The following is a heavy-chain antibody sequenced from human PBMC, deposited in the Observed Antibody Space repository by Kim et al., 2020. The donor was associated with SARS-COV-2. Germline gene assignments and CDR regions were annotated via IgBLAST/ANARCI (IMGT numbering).Heavy chain of an antibody. J-gene: IGHJ4*02. D-gene: IGHD6-13*01. CDR1: GGSISSYY. Sequence: SETLSLTCTVSGGSISSYYWSWIRQPPGKGLEWIGYIYYSGSTNYNPSLKSRVTISVDTSKNQFSLKLSSVTAADTAVYYCARKAGAAAGTFDYWGQGTLVTVSS. CDR3: ARKAGAAAGTFDY. V-gene: IGHV4-59*01. CDR2: IYYSGST.